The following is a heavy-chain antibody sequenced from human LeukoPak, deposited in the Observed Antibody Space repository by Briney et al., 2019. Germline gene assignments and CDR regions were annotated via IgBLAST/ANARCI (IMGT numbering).Heavy chain of an antibody. J-gene: IGHJ4*02. D-gene: IGHD5-18*01. V-gene: IGHV5-51*01. CDR3: ARQTAMGRSGDY. CDR2: IDPSDSET. CDR1: GYTFTSYD. Sequence: GASVKVSCKASGYTFTSYDIHWVRQATGQGLEWMGIIDPSDSETRYTPSFQGQVTISVDKSLTTADLQWNSLKASDTAMYYCARQTAMGRSGDYWGQGTLVTVSS.